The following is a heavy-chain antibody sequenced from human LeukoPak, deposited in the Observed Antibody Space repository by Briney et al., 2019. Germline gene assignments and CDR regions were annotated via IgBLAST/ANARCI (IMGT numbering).Heavy chain of an antibody. V-gene: IGHV3-9*01. CDR1: GFTFDDYA. J-gene: IGHJ4*02. D-gene: IGHD6-13*01. CDR3: ARDPYSSSWYYFGY. CDR2: ISWNSGSI. Sequence: GGSLRLSCAASGFTFDDYAMHWVRQAPGKGLEWVSGISWNSGSIGYADSVKGRFTISRDNAKNTLYLEMNSLRAEDTAVYYCARDPYSSSWYYFGYWGQGTLVTVSS.